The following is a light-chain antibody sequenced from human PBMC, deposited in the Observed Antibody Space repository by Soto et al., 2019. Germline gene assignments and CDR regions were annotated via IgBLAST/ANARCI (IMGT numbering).Light chain of an antibody. V-gene: IGLV1-51*02. J-gene: IGLJ2*01. CDR3: GTWDSSLSGGV. CDR2: ENN. Sequence: QSVLTQPPSVSAALGQKVTISCSGSTSNIGNKYVSWYQQLPGTAPKLLIYENNKRPSVIPDRFSGSKSGTSATLDITGLQTGNEADYYCGTWDSSLSGGVFGGGTKLTVL. CDR1: TSNIGNKY.